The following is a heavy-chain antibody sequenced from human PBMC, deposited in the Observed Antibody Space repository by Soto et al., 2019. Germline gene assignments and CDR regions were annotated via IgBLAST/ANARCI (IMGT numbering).Heavy chain of an antibody. D-gene: IGHD3-9*01. V-gene: IGHV4-39*01. CDR1: GASISSSLYY. Sequence: QLQLQESGPGLGKPSETLSLTCTVSGASISSSLYYWDWIRQSPGKGLEWIGSFSYSGSTYYNPSLKSRVTISVDTSKNQFSLKLISVTAADTAVYYCARQSTLVIYGMDVWGQGTTVIVSS. CDR2: FSYSGST. CDR3: ARQSTLVIYGMDV. J-gene: IGHJ6*02.